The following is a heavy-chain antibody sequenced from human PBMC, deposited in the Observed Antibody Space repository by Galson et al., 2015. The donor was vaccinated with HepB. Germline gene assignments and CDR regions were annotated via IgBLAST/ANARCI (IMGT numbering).Heavy chain of an antibody. Sequence: SLRLSCAASGFTFSSYAMSWVRQAPGKGLEWVSAISGSGGSTYYADSVKGRFTISRDNSKNTLYLQMNSLRAEDTAVYYCAKGIGAAAGHPNYYGMDVWGQGTTVTVSS. CDR3: AKGIGAAAGHPNYYGMDV. V-gene: IGHV3-23*01. CDR2: ISGSGGST. CDR1: GFTFSSYA. J-gene: IGHJ6*02. D-gene: IGHD6-13*01.